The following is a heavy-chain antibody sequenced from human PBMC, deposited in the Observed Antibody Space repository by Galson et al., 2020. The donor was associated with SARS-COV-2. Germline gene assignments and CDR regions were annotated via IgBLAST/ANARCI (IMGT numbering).Heavy chain of an antibody. CDR1: GGSISSGGYY. CDR2: VSDSGSA. Sequence: ETSETLSLTCTVSGGSISSGGYYWSWIRQHPGKGLEWIVYVSDSGSANYNPSLKSRVTISLDTPKKQFSLKVKSATAADTAVYCCAKLAEGRRSSEDYWGQGTLVTVSS. J-gene: IGHJ4*02. CDR3: AKLAEGRRSSEDY. V-gene: IGHV4-61*08. D-gene: IGHD1-26*01.